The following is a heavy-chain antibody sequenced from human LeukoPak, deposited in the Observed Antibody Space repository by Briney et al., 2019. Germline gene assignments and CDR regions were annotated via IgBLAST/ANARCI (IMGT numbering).Heavy chain of an antibody. Sequence: PGGSLRLSCAASGFTFSRYWMSWVRQAPGKGLEWVACIKQDGNEKYYVDSVKGRFTISRDNAKNSLYLQMNSLRAEDTAVYYCARSAYYYDSDSGSYWGQGTLVTVSS. J-gene: IGHJ4*02. D-gene: IGHD3-10*01. CDR1: GFTFSRYW. V-gene: IGHV3-7*04. CDR3: ARSAYYYDSDSGSY. CDR2: IKQDGNEK.